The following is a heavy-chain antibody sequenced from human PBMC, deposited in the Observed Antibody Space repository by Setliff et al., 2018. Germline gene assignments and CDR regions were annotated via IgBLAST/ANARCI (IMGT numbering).Heavy chain of an antibody. D-gene: IGHD2-15*01. V-gene: IGHV1-8*02. Sequence: GASVKVSCKASGYTFSSYDINWVRQAPGRGPEWMGWINPNTGAAKYAQQFQGRVTMTRNISISTAYMELISLKSDDTALYYCARGAPGHCSGGSCWYFDYWGQGTLVTVS. CDR2: INPNTGAA. CDR1: GYTFSSYD. J-gene: IGHJ4*01. CDR3: ARGAPGHCSGGSCWYFDY.